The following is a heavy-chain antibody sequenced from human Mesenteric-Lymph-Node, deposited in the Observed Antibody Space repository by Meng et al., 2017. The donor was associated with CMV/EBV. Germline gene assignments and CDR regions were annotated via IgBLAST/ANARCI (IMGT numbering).Heavy chain of an antibody. CDR1: GYTFTGYY. CDR3: ARDPAIVVVPAATYGMDV. Sequence: ASVKVSCKASGYTFTGYYMHWVRQAPGQGLEWMGWINPNSGGTNYAQKFQGRVTMTRDTSISTAYMELSSLRSEDTAVYYCARDPAIVVVPAATYGMDVWGQGTTVTVSS. D-gene: IGHD2-2*01. CDR2: INPNSGGT. V-gene: IGHV1-2*02. J-gene: IGHJ6*02.